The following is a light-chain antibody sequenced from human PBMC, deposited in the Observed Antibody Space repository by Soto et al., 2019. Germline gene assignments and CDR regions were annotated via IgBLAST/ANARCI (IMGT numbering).Light chain of an antibody. CDR1: SSDVGGYNY. CDR3: SSYTTSSTPLSV. V-gene: IGLV2-14*01. CDR2: DVS. J-gene: IGLJ1*01. Sequence: QSVLTQPASVSGSPGQSITISRTGTSSDVGGYNYVSWYQQHPGKAPKLMIYDVSNRPSGVSNRFSGSKSGNTASLTISGLQAEDEADYYCSSYTTSSTPLSVSGTGPKLTVL.